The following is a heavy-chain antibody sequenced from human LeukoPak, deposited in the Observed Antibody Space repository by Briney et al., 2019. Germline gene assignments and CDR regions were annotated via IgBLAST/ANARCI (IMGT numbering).Heavy chain of an antibody. D-gene: IGHD6-6*01. Sequence: SVKVSCKASGGTFSSYAISWVRQAPGQGLEWMGGIIPIFGAANYAQKFQGRVTITADESTSTAYMELSSLRSEDTAVYYCARAHLGIAARPGAFDIWGQGTMVTVSS. V-gene: IGHV1-69*13. CDR2: IIPIFGAA. CDR1: GGTFSSYA. J-gene: IGHJ3*02. CDR3: ARAHLGIAARPGAFDI.